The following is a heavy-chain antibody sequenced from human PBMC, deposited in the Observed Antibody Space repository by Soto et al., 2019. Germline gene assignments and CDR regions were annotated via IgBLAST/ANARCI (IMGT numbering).Heavy chain of an antibody. D-gene: IGHD6-19*01. CDR2: IWYDGSNK. CDR1: GFTFSSYG. Sequence: QVQLVESGGGVVQPGRSLRLSCAASGFTFSSYGMHWVRQAPGRGLEWVAVIWYDGSNKYYVDSVKGRFTISRDNSKNTLYLQMNSPRAEDTALYYCARSGGSYSSGWYGGSTYYYGMDVWGQGTTVTVSS. J-gene: IGHJ6*02. V-gene: IGHV3-33*01. CDR3: ARSGGSYSSGWYGGSTYYYGMDV.